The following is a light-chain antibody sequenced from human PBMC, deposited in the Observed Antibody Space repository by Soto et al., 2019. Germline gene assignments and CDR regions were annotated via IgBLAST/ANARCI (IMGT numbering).Light chain of an antibody. J-gene: IGKJ4*01. CDR1: QSISSK. V-gene: IGKV3-15*01. CDR2: GAS. Sequence: EIVMTQSPATLSVSPGERAILSCRASQSISSKLAWYQQKPGQAPRLLIYGASTRATGIPARFSGSGSGTEFTLTISSLQSEDFALYYCQEYNNWHPFTFGGGTKVDIK. CDR3: QEYNNWHPFT.